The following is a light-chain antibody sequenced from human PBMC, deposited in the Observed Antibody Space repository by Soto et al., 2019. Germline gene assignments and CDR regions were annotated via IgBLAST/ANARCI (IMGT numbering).Light chain of an antibody. CDR3: QQYGSGLT. Sequence: EIVLTQSPGTLSLSPGERATLSCRASQSVSSSYLAWYQQKPGQAPRLLIYGAYSRATGIPDRFSGSGSGTDVTLTISRLEPEDFAVYYCQQYGSGLTLGGGTKVEIK. CDR1: QSVSSSY. J-gene: IGKJ4*01. V-gene: IGKV3-20*01. CDR2: GAY.